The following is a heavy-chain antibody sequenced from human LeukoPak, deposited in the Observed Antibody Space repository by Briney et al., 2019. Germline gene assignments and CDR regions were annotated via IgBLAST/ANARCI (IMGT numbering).Heavy chain of an antibody. Sequence: GGSLRLSCAASGFTFSSYSMNWVRQAPGKGLEWVSSISTSSSYIHYADSVKGRFTISRDNAKNSLFLQMNSLRAEDTALYYCVRDRGGTYMYFQHWGQGTLVTVSS. V-gene: IGHV3-21*04. D-gene: IGHD1-26*01. CDR2: ISTSSSYI. CDR1: GFTFSSYS. CDR3: VRDRGGTYMYFQH. J-gene: IGHJ1*01.